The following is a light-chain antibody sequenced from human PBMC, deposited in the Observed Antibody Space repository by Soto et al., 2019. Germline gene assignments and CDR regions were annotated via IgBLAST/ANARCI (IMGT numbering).Light chain of an antibody. J-gene: IGLJ1*01. V-gene: IGLV2-14*01. CDR1: SSDVGGYNY. Sequence: QSALTQPASVSGSPGQSITISCTGTSSDVGGYNYVSWYQQHPGKAPKLMIYDVSNRPSGVSNRFSGSKSGNTASLSIPGLQVEDEADYYCSSYTSSSTRVFGTGTKVTVL. CDR3: SSYTSSSTRV. CDR2: DVS.